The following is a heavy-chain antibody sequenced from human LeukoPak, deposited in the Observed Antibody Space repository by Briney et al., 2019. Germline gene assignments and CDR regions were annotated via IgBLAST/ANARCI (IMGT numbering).Heavy chain of an antibody. CDR2: MYDSGST. CDR1: GGSISSYR. Sequence: PSETLSLTCSISGGSISSYRWSWIRQPPGKGLEWIGYMYDSGSTNYNPSLKSRVTISVDTSKNQFSLKLSSVTAADTAVYYCARATDYYDTSGYYYVEGYYFDYWGQGTLVTVSS. V-gene: IGHV4-59*01. CDR3: ARATDYYDTSGYYYVEGYYFDY. D-gene: IGHD3-22*01. J-gene: IGHJ4*02.